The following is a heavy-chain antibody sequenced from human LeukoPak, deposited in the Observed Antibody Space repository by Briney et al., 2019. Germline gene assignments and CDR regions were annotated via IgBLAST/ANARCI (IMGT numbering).Heavy chain of an antibody. J-gene: IGHJ6*03. CDR1: GFTFSSYS. V-gene: IGHV3-21*01. CDR2: ISSSSSYI. Sequence: GGSLRLSCAASGFTFSSYSMNWVRQAPGKGLEWVSSISSSSSYIYYADSVKGRFTISRDNAKNSLYLQMNSLRAEDTAVYYCARGAPSEVESSGYFPYYYYYYMDVWGKGTTVTVSS. CDR3: ARGAPSEVESSGYFPYYYYYYMDV. D-gene: IGHD3-22*01.